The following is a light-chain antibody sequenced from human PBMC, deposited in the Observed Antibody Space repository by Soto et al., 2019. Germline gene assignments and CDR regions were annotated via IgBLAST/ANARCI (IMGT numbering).Light chain of an antibody. Sequence: IQMTQSPSSRSASVGDRVKSTCRASQGIRNDLGWYQQKPGKAPNLLIYAASNLQSGVPSRFSGSGSGTDFTLTISSLQREDFATYHCQKSYSAPLTFGQGTKGAIK. CDR1: QGIRND. CDR2: AAS. V-gene: IGKV1-39*01. J-gene: IGKJ1*01. CDR3: QKSYSAPLT.